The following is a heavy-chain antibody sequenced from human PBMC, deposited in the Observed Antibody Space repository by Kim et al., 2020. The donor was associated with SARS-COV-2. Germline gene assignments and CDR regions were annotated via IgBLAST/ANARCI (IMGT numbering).Heavy chain of an antibody. D-gene: IGHD1-1*01. CDR2: ISYDGSNK. Sequence: GGSLRLSCAASGFTFSSYAMHWVRQDPGKGLEWVAVISYDGSNKYYADSVKGRFTISRDNSKNTLYLQMNSLRAEDTAVYYCARDPQPYNWNDLPQYFDYWGQGTLVTVSS. CDR3: ARDPQPYNWNDLPQYFDY. V-gene: IGHV3-30-3*01. J-gene: IGHJ4*02. CDR1: GFTFSSYA.